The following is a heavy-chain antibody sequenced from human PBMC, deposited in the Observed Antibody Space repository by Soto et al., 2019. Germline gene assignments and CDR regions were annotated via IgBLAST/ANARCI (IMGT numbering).Heavy chain of an antibody. J-gene: IGHJ4*02. V-gene: IGHV4-39*01. CDR1: GGSISSSTHY. CDR3: ARQNGAFDY. D-gene: IGHD1-1*01. Sequence: QLQLQESGPGLVKPSETLSLTCTVSGGSISSSTHYWGWIRQPPGKGLEWIGTIYYTGSTDYNPSLQSRVTIFVDTSRNQSSLRLSSVTAADTAVYYCARQNGAFDYWGQGTLVTVSS. CDR2: IYYTGST.